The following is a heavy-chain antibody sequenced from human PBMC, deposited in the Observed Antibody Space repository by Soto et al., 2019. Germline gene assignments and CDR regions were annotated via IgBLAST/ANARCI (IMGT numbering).Heavy chain of an antibody. CDR3: ARDRIGSGSYYCVDY. Sequence: GGSLRLSCAASGFTFSSYAMHWVRQAPGKGLEWVAVISYDGSNKYYADSVKGRFTISRDNSKNTLYLQMNSLRAEDTAVYYCARDRIGSGSYYCVDYWGQGILVTV. D-gene: IGHD3-10*01. CDR1: GFTFSSYA. J-gene: IGHJ4*02. CDR2: ISYDGSNK. V-gene: IGHV3-30-3*01.